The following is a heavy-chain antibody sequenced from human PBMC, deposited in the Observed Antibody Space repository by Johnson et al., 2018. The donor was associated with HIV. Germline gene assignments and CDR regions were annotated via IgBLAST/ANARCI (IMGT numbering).Heavy chain of an antibody. Sequence: QPGGSLRLSCAASGLNVSSTYMSWVRQAPGKGLEWVSVMYRGGSTYYPDSVKGRFTISRDNSKNTLYIQMNSLRAEDTAVYYCALVLGALPGAFDIWGQGTLVTVSS. CDR1: GLNVSSTY. D-gene: IGHD3-16*01. J-gene: IGHJ3*02. V-gene: IGHV3-53*01. CDR3: ALVLGALPGAFDI. CDR2: MYRGGST.